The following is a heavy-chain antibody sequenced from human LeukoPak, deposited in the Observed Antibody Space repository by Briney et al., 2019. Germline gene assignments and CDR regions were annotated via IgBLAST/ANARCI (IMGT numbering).Heavy chain of an antibody. CDR2: IYYSGST. Sequence: KPSETLSLTCTVSGGSISSYYWSWIRQPPGKGLEWIGYIYYSGSTNYNPSLKSRVTISVDTSKNQFSLKLSSVTAADTAVYYCAGAYGPFDYWGQGTLVTVSS. V-gene: IGHV4-59*01. CDR3: AGAYGPFDY. D-gene: IGHD4-17*01. CDR1: GGSISSYY. J-gene: IGHJ4*02.